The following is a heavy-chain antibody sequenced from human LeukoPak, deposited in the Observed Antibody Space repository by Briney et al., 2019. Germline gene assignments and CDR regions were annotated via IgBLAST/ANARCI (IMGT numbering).Heavy chain of an antibody. J-gene: IGHJ3*02. CDR1: GGSISSGGYS. CDR2: IYHSGST. CDR3: ARAQEGYYYDSSGRRGAFDI. D-gene: IGHD3-22*01. Sequence: SQTLSLTCAVSGGSISSGGYSWSWIRQPPGKGLEWIGYIYHSGSTYYNPSLKSRVTISVDRSKNQFSLKLSSVTAADTAVYYCARAQEGYYYDSSGRRGAFDIWGQGTMVTVSP. V-gene: IGHV4-30-2*01.